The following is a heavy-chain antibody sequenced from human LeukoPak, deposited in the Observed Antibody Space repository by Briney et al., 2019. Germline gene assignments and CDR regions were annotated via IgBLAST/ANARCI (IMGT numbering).Heavy chain of an antibody. V-gene: IGHV3-15*01. D-gene: IGHD2-15*01. J-gene: IGHJ6*02. CDR2: IKSKTDGGTT. CDR1: GFTFSYDW. CDR3: STVRYCSGGSCVGGMDV. Sequence: KPGGSLRLSCAASGFTFSYDWMTWARQAPGKGLEWVGRIKSKTDGGTTDYAAPVKGRFIISRDDSKNTLYLQMNSLKTEDTAVYYCSTVRYCSGGSCVGGMDVWGQGTTVTVSS.